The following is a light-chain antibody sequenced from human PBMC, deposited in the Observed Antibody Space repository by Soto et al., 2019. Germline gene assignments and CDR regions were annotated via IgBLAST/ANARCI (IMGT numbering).Light chain of an antibody. J-gene: IGKJ4*01. CDR3: QQYNSYSPLT. CDR2: KAS. CDR1: QSISTW. V-gene: IGKV1-5*03. Sequence: DIQMTQSPSTLSGSVGDRFTITCRSSQSISTWLAWYQQKPGKAPKLLIYKASGLESGVPSRFSGSGSGTDFTFTISSLQPDDFATYYCQQYNSYSPLTFGGGTKVDI.